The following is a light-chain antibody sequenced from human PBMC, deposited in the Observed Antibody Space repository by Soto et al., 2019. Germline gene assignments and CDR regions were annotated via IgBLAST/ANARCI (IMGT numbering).Light chain of an antibody. J-gene: IGKJ5*01. CDR3: QQAASFPIT. V-gene: IGKV1-12*01. CDR2: TGS. Sequence: DIQMKQSPADVSAYVGDRVTITCRASQGIKNWLAWYQQKPGKAPNLLIYTGSSLQSGVPSRFSGSGSGTDFTLTINSLQPEDFATYYCQQAASFPITFGQGTRLEIK. CDR1: QGIKNW.